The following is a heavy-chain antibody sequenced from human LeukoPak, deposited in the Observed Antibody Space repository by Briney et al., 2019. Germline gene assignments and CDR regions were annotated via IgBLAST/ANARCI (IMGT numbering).Heavy chain of an antibody. CDR3: ARVGSGYDY. CDR1: GGSISSGGYY. V-gene: IGHV4-30-2*01. D-gene: IGHD5-12*01. J-gene: IGHJ4*02. Sequence: SQTLSLTCTVSGGSISSGGYYWSWRRQPPGKGLEWIGYIYHSGSTYYNPSRKSLVTISVDRSQNPFSLKLRYVTAADTAVYYCARVGSGYDYWGEGTLLTVSS. CDR2: IYHSGST.